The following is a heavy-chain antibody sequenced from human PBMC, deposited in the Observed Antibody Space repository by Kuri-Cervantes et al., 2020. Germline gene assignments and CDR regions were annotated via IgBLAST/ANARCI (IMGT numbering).Heavy chain of an antibody. Sequence: ASVKVSCKASGYTFTSYGISWVRQAPGQGLEWMGWISAYNGNTNYAQKLQGRVTMTTDTSTSTAYMELSSLRSEDTAVYYCARGADYYDSSGYGGVGWYFDLWGRGTLVTVSS. D-gene: IGHD3-22*01. CDR3: ARGADYYDSSGYGGVGWYFDL. V-gene: IGHV1-18*01. J-gene: IGHJ2*01. CDR1: GYTFTSYG. CDR2: ISAYNGNT.